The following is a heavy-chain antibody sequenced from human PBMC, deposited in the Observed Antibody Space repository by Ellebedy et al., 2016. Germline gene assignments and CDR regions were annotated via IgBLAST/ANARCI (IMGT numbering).Heavy chain of an antibody. D-gene: IGHD3-22*01. CDR1: GVSVTSSGDY. Sequence: SETLSLXCAVTGVSVTSSGDYWGWIRQPPGKGLEWIGSVYYSGHTYYNTSLQSRARISVDPSKNEISLRMSSVTAADTAVYYCARGRVITMIVVVTSVFQHWGQGTLVTVSS. J-gene: IGHJ1*01. CDR2: VYYSGHT. CDR3: ARGRVITMIVVVTSVFQH. V-gene: IGHV4-39*01.